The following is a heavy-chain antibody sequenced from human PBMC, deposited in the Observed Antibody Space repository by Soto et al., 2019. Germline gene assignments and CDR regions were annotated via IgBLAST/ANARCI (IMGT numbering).Heavy chain of an antibody. CDR3: ARTYYDIETGYCPFDY. CDR2: ISSSGSTI. D-gene: IGHD3-9*01. Sequence: GGSLRLSCAASGFTFSSYEMNWVRQAPGKGLEWVSYISSSGSTIYYADSVKGRFTISRDNAKNSLYLQMNSLRAEDTAVYYCARTYYDIETGYCPFDYWGQGTLVTVSS. J-gene: IGHJ4*02. CDR1: GFTFSSYE. V-gene: IGHV3-48*03.